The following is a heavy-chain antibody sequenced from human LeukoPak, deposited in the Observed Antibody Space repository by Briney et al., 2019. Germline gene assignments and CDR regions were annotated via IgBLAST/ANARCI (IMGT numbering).Heavy chain of an antibody. D-gene: IGHD7-27*01. Sequence: HPGGSLRLSCVASGFTFSTYNIHWVRQAPGKGLEWVAVISYDGSNKYYADSVKGRFTISRDNSKNTLYLQMNSLRAEDTAVYYCAREGTPHWGRSYYFDYWGQGTLVTVSS. CDR2: ISYDGSNK. J-gene: IGHJ4*02. CDR1: GFTFSTYN. CDR3: AREGTPHWGRSYYFDY. V-gene: IGHV3-30*03.